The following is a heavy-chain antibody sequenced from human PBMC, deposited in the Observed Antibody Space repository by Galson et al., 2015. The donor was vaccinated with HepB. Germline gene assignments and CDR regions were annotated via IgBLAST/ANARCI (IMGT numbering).Heavy chain of an antibody. D-gene: IGHD2-8*01. CDR3: ARGDGSRRMVENDC. Sequence: SLRLSCAASGFIVSDYAMNWVRQAPGKGLEWVSGMFGGGSTRYADSVKGRFTISRDTSKNTLHLQMDSLRAEDTAVYFCARGDGSRRMVENDCWGQGTLVTVSS. CDR2: MFGGGST. J-gene: IGHJ4*02. CDR1: GFIVSDYA. V-gene: IGHV3-23*01.